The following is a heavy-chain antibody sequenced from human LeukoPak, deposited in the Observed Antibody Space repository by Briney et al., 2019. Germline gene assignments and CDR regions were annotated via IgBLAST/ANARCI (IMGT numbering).Heavy chain of an antibody. CDR3: ARDLTMVRGVKGAFDI. D-gene: IGHD3-10*01. CDR1: GYTFTGYY. CDR2: INPNSGGT. J-gene: IGHJ3*02. V-gene: IGHV1-2*02. Sequence: GASVKVSCKASGYTFTGYYMHWVRQAPGQGLDWMGWINPNSGGTNYAQKFQGRVTMTRDTSISTAYMELSRLRSDDTAVYYCARDLTMVRGVKGAFDIWGQGTMVTVSS.